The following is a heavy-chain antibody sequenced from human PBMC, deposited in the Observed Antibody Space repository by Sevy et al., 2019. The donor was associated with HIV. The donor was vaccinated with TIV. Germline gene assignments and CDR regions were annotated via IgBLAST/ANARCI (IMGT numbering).Heavy chain of an antibody. Sequence: ASVKVSCRASGYTFTYYDINWVRQATGQGLEWMGWVSPNSGKTGYAQKFQGRVTMTRNTSISTAYMELSSLRSEDTAVYYCARFLSTSYYYYNAMDVWGQGTTVTVSS. J-gene: IGHJ6*02. V-gene: IGHV1-8*01. CDR2: VSPNSGKT. D-gene: IGHD3-3*02. CDR3: ARFLSTSYYYYNAMDV. CDR1: GYTFTYYD.